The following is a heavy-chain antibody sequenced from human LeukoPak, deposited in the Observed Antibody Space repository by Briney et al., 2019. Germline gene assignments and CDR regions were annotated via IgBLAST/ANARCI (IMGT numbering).Heavy chain of an antibody. CDR3: ARGDRIVGATPFDY. CDR1: GYTFTSYG. V-gene: IGHV1-18*01. D-gene: IGHD1-26*01. J-gene: IGHJ4*02. Sequence: ASVKVSCKASGYTFTSYGISWVRQAPGQGLEWMGWISAYNGNTNYAQKLQGRVTMTTDTSTSTAYMELRGLRSDDTAVYYCARGDRIVGATPFDYWGQGTLVTVSS. CDR2: ISAYNGNT.